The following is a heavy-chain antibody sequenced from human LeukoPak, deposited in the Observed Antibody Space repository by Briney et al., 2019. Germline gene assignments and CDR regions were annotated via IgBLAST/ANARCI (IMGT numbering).Heavy chain of an antibody. V-gene: IGHV3-7*05. CDR1: GFTYSSYW. CDR3: ARDASSWYY. D-gene: IGHD2-2*01. CDR2: IKQDGSEK. Sequence: GGSLTLSCAASGFTYSSYWMTWVRQAPGKGLEWVANIKQDGSEKYYVDSVKGRFTISRDNAKNSLYLQMNSLRAEETPVYYCARDASSWYYWRQGGMVSVCS. J-gene: IGHJ4*02.